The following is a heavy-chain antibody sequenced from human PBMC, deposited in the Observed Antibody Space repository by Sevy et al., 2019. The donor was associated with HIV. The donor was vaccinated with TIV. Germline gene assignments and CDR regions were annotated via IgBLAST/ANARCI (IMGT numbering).Heavy chain of an antibody. CDR1: GFTFSSYA. J-gene: IGHJ4*02. D-gene: IGHD2-2*01. Sequence: GGSLRLSCAASGFTFSSYAMSWVRQAPGKGLEWVSAISGSGGSTYYADSVKGRFTISRDNSKNTLYLQMNSLRAEDTAIYYCAKSLSRVGAHIVVVPAAMFDYWGQGTLVTVSS. CDR2: ISGSGGST. V-gene: IGHV3-23*01. CDR3: AKSLSRVGAHIVVVPAAMFDY.